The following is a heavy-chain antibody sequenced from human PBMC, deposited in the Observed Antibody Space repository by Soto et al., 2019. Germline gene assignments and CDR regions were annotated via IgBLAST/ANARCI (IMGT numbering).Heavy chain of an antibody. V-gene: IGHV3-30*18. D-gene: IGHD3-3*01. Sequence: QVQLVESGGGVVQPGRSLRLSCAASGFTFSSYGMHWVRQAPGKGLEWVAVISYDGSNKYYADSVKGRFTISRDNSKNTVYLQMKRLRAEDTAVYYCAKEVWSGPMDVWGQGTTVTVSS. CDR3: AKEVWSGPMDV. CDR2: ISYDGSNK. J-gene: IGHJ6*02. CDR1: GFTFSSYG.